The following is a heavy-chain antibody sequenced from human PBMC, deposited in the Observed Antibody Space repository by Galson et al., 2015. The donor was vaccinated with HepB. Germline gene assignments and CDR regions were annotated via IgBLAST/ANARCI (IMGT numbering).Heavy chain of an antibody. CDR3: ATIEYYYDSSGYFDY. D-gene: IGHD3-22*01. V-gene: IGHV1-24*01. J-gene: IGHJ4*02. CDR1: GYTLTELS. Sequence: SVKVSCKVSGYTLTELSMHWVRQAPGKGLEWMGGFDPEDGETIYAQKFQGRVTMTEDTSTDTAYMELSSLRSEDTAVYYCATIEYYYDSSGYFDYWGQGTLVTVSS. CDR2: FDPEDGET.